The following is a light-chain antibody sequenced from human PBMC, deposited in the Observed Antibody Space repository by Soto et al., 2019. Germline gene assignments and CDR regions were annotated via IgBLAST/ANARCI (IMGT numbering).Light chain of an antibody. V-gene: IGKV3-15*01. Sequence: DIVLTPSPGTLSLSPGERATLFCRASQRVSGNLAWYQQTPGQAPRLLMYGASIRATGFPDRFSGSGSGTEFTLTISSLQSEDFAVYYCQQYNHWPPLTFGGGTKGDIK. J-gene: IGKJ4*01. CDR3: QQYNHWPPLT. CDR2: GAS. CDR1: QRVSGN.